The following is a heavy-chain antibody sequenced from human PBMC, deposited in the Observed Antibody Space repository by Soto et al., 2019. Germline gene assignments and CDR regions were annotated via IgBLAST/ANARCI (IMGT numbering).Heavy chain of an antibody. J-gene: IGHJ6*01. Sequence: GGSVKVSFKASGYPFTSFGIRLVRPAPGQGLKWMGWISAYNGNTNYAQKLQGRVTMTTDTSTSTAYMELRSLRSDDTAVYYCAREALETRYNYGMDGWGQGTTVTVSS. V-gene: IGHV1-18*01. CDR1: GYPFTSFG. CDR3: AREALETRYNYGMDG. CDR2: ISAYNGNT.